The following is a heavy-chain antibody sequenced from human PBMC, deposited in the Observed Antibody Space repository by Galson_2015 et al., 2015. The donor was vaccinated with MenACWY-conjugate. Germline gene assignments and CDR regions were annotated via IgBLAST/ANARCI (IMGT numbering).Heavy chain of an antibody. Sequence: SLRLSCAASGFTFNNYWVHWVRQPPGKGLEWISYIKADGSFSNYADSVKGRFTISTDNAKNMVYLQMDGLGGEDTAVYFCARDNNWSFDSWGQGTLVTVSS. CDR1: GFTFNNYW. D-gene: IGHD1-1*01. J-gene: IGHJ4*02. V-gene: IGHV3-74*01. CDR3: ARDNNWSFDS. CDR2: IKADGSFS.